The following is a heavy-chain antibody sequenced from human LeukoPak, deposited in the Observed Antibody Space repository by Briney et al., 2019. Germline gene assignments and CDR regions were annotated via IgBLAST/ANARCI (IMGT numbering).Heavy chain of an antibody. CDR1: RFDLTSYA. J-gene: IGHJ5*02. CDR2: IRIGGGGT. CDR3: ARCMVLSQGWCNWFDP. D-gene: IGHD6-13*01. Sequence: GGSLRLSCAASRFDLTSYAMTWVRQAPAKGLEWVSSIRIGGGGTFYADSVKGRFTISSDNSENTLHLQMNNLRVEDTARYFCARCMVLSQGWCNWFDPWGQGTLVTVS. V-gene: IGHV3-23*01.